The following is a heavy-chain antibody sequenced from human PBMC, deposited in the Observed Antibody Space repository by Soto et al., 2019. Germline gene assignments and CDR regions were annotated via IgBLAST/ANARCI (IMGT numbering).Heavy chain of an antibody. V-gene: IGHV1-18*01. Sequence: QVQLVQSGAEVEMPGASVRVSCKSSGYPFTHYGITWIRQAPGQGLEWMGWISPFNGNTNYGQTVQGRVTLTTETSTSTVYMELRSLRSDDTAVYYCARDQSFDRTYYYGIDVWGQGTTVTVSS. CDR1: GYPFTHYG. CDR2: ISPFNGNT. CDR3: ARDQSFDRTYYYGIDV. J-gene: IGHJ6*02.